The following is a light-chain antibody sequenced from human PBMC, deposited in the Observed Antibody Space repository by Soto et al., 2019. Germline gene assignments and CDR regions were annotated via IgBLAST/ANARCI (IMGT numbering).Light chain of an antibody. CDR2: AND. CDR1: NMNGGDDH. CDR3: GTREDSMFSAV. J-gene: IGLJ1*01. Sequence: QSVLTQPPSVSAAPGQRVTIPCSGSNMNGGDDHVSWYQHLPGTATTLVDYANDRRPSDPPGPFSGSESGTTAKLVITGLQPPGVAVYYCGTREDSMFSAVFGPGTKVTVL. V-gene: IGLV1-51*01.